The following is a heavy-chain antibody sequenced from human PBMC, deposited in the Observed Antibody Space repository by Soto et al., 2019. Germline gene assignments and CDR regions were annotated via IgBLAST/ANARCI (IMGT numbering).Heavy chain of an antibody. CDR3: ARAPFGPNIYFAY. J-gene: IGHJ4*02. CDR1: SGSISSGDYY. CDR2: IYYSGII. V-gene: IGHV4-30-4*01. D-gene: IGHD3-3*01. Sequence: PSETLSLTCTVSSGSISSGDYYWTWIRQPPGKGLEWIGYIYYSGIIHYNPSLKSRVTISVDTSKNQFSLRLSSVTAADTAVYYCARAPFGPNIYFAYWGQGTLVTVSS.